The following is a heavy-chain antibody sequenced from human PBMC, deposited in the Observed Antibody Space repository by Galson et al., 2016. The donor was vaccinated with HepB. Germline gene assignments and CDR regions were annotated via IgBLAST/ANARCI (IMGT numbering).Heavy chain of an antibody. J-gene: IGHJ4*02. CDR1: GFSLSTSGMC. CDR3: ARVSGYYNPFDN. V-gene: IGHV2-70*01. Sequence: LVKPTQTLTLTCTFSGFSLSTSGMCVSWIRQPPGKALEWLALIDWDDDKYYTTSLKTRLTISKDTSKNQVVFTMTNMDPVDTARYYCARVSGYYNPFDNWGQGTLVTVSS. CDR2: IDWDDDK. D-gene: IGHD3-3*01.